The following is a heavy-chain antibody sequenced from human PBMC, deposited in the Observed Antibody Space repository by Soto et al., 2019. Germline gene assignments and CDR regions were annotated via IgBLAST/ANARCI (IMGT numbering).Heavy chain of an antibody. V-gene: IGHV3-30*18. CDR3: AKLSWYGDYRFDY. D-gene: IGHD4-17*01. Sequence: SLRLSCASSGFTFSSYGMHWVRQAPGKGLEWVAVISYDGSNKYYADSVKGRFTISRDNSKNTLYLQMNSLRAEDTAVYYCAKLSWYGDYRFDYWGQGTLVTVSS. CDR2: ISYDGSNK. J-gene: IGHJ4*02. CDR1: GFTFSSYG.